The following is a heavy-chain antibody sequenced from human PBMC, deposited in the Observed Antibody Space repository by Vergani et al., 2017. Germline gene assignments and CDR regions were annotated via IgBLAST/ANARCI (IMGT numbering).Heavy chain of an antibody. D-gene: IGHD4-17*01. V-gene: IGHV4-31*03. CDR2: IYYSGST. J-gene: IGHJ3*02. Sequence: QVQLQGSGPGLVKPSQTLSLTCTVSGGSISSGGYYWSWIRQHPGKGLEWIGYIYYSGSTYYNPSLKSRVTISVDTSKNQFSLKLSSVTAADTAVYYCARDTVTTKGDAFDIWGQGTMVTVSS. CDR3: ARDTVTTKGDAFDI. CDR1: GGSISSGGYY.